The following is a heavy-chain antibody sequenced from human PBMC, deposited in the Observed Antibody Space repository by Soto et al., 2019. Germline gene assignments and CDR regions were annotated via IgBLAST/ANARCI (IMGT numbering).Heavy chain of an antibody. CDR1: GFTFSSYG. J-gene: IGHJ6*03. CDR2: ISYDGSNK. CDR3: AKDSWNYLDYYYYMDV. V-gene: IGHV3-30*18. D-gene: IGHD1-7*01. Sequence: GGSLRLSCAASGFTFSSYGMHWVRQAPGKGLEWVAVISYDGSNKYYADSVKGRFTISRDNSKNTLYLQMNSLRAEDTAVYYYAKDSWNYLDYYYYMDVWGKGTTVTVSS.